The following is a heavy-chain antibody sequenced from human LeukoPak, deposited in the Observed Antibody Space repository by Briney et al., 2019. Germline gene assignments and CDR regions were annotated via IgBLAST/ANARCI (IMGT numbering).Heavy chain of an antibody. CDR2: IIPILGIA. J-gene: IGHJ1*01. D-gene: IGHD6-19*01. Sequence: SVTVSCKASGGTFSSYAISWVRQAPGQGLEWMGRIIPILGIANYAQKFQGRVPITADKSTSTAYMELSSLRSEDTAVYYCARELRAAVAGITQSGYWGQGTLVTVSS. CDR1: GGTFSSYA. V-gene: IGHV1-69*04. CDR3: ARELRAAVAGITQSGY.